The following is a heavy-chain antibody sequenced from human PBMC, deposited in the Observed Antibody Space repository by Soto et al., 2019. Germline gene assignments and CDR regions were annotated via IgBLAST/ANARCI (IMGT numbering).Heavy chain of an antibody. CDR3: ARGYYDSSGYWWFDP. CDR1: GGAIISGGYY. D-gene: IGHD3-22*01. CDR2: IYYSGRT. J-gene: IGHJ5*02. V-gene: IGHV4-31*03. Sequence: TLSLTCTVSGGAIISGGYYWSWIRQHAGKGGERVGDIYYSGRTYYNPSLKSRVTISVETSKNKVCLKMSSGTAAETAVDYCARGYYDSSGYWWFDPWGQGTLVTVSS.